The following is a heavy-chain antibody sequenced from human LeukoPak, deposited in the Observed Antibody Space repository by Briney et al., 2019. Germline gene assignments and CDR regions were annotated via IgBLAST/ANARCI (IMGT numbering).Heavy chain of an antibody. CDR3: AGEYDSSGNHFDY. CDR1: GYSISTGYY. CDR2: IYYSGST. Sequence: SETLSLTCTVSGYSISTGYYWGWIRQSPGKGLEWIGSIYYSGSTYYNPSLKSRVTISVDTSKNQFSLKLSSVTAADTAVYYCAGEYDSSGNHFDYWGQGTLVTVSS. J-gene: IGHJ4*02. V-gene: IGHV4-38-2*02. D-gene: IGHD3-22*01.